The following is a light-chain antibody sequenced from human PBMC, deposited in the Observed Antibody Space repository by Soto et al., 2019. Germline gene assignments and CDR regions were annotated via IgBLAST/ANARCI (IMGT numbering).Light chain of an antibody. CDR1: QTVTTN. J-gene: IGKJ1*01. CDR3: QQYNKWPRT. CDR2: DAS. Sequence: EIVMTQSPSTLSVSPGERATLSFRASQTVTTNLVWYHHKPGQSPRLLIYDASTRATGIPARYSGSGSGTEFNVTIRSLQSEYFAVYYCQQYNKWPRTFGQGTKVDIK. V-gene: IGKV3-15*01.